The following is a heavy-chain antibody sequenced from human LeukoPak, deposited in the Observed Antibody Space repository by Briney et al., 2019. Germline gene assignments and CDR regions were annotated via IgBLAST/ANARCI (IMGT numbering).Heavy chain of an antibody. CDR3: ARDMFRGAPDYFDY. D-gene: IGHD3-10*01. CDR2: IAYDGSIK. CDR1: GFTFSSYA. Sequence: PGGSLRLSCAASGFTFSSYAMHWVRQAPGKGLEWVAVIAYDGSIKLYADSVKGRFIISRDDSKNTLYLQMNGLRGEDTAVYYCARDMFRGAPDYFDYWGQGTLVTVSS. V-gene: IGHV3-30*01. J-gene: IGHJ4*02.